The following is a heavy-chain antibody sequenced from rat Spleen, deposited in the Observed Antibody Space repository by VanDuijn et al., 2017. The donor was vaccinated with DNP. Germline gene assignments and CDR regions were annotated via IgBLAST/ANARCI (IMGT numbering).Heavy chain of an antibody. Sequence: VLLVESGGGLVQPKESLKISCAASGFTFSDAAMYWVRQAPGKGLEWVGRIRTKPKNYATYYADSVKGRFTISRDDSKNMVYLQMDDLKTEDTAMYYCSAAIITPFAYWGQGVMVTVSS. J-gene: IGHJ2*01. D-gene: IGHD1-6*01. CDR2: IRTKPKNYAT. CDR3: SAAIITPFAY. CDR1: GFTFSDAA. V-gene: IGHV10-5*01.